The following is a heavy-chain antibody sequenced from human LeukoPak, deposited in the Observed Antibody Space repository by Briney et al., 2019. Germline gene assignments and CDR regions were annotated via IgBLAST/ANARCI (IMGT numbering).Heavy chain of an antibody. V-gene: IGHV3-30*02. CDR1: GLSFNNYD. Sequence: GGSLRLPCAASGLSFNNYDMHWVRQAPGKGLEWVAFIRYDGSNKYYADSMKGRFTVSRDSSKNTLYLQMNSLRAEDTAVYYCASGGSYRNFDYWGQGTLVTVSS. J-gene: IGHJ4*02. CDR3: ASGGSYRNFDY. D-gene: IGHD1-26*01. CDR2: IRYDGSNK.